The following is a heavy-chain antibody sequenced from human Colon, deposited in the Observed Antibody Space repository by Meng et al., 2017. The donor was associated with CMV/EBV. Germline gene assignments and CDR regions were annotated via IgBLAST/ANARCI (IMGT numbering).Heavy chain of an antibody. J-gene: IGHJ3*02. CDR1: GFNFSNYW. CDR3: ARDPFIKAFDI. CDR2: IKEDGSEK. V-gene: IGHV3-7*01. Sequence: GESLKILCAASGFNFSNYWMIWLRQAPGRGLELVAHIKEDGSEKYFVGSVKGRFTISRDNAKNSLYLQMNSLRAEDTAVYYCARDPFIKAFDIWGQGTMVTVSS.